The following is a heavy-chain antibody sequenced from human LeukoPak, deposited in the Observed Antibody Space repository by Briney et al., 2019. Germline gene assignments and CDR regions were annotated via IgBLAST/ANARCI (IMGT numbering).Heavy chain of an antibody. D-gene: IGHD6-13*01. CDR2: IKQDGSEK. V-gene: IGHV3-7*01. Sequence: GGSLRLSCAASGFTFSNAWMSWVRQAPGKGLEWVANIKQDGSEKYYVDSVKGRFTISRDNAKNSLYLQMNSLRAEDTAVYYCARGVAAAGGYWGQGTLVTVSS. CDR3: ARGVAAAGGY. J-gene: IGHJ4*02. CDR1: GFTFSNAW.